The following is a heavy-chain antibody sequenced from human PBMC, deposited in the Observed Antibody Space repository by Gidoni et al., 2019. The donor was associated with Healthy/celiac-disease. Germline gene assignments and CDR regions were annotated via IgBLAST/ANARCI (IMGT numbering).Heavy chain of an antibody. Sequence: GNTNYAQKFQERVTITRDMSTSTAYMELSSLRSEDTAVYYCAAGSNSAMGDYWGQGTLVTVSS. J-gene: IGHJ4*02. D-gene: IGHD5-18*01. CDR2: GNT. CDR3: AAGSNSAMGDY. V-gene: IGHV1-58*01.